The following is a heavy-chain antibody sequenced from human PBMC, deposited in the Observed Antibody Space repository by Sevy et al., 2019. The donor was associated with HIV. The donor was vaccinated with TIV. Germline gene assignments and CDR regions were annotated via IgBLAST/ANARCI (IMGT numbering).Heavy chain of an antibody. D-gene: IGHD6-19*01. Sequence: GGSLRLSCAASGFTFSSYAMSWVRQAPGKGLEWVSTISVSGGGTYYADSVKGRFTISRDNSKNTLYLQMNSLRAEDTAVYYYARRVVAGLYYFDYWGQGTLVTVSS. CDR1: GFTFSSYA. CDR3: ARRVVAGLYYFDY. V-gene: IGHV3-23*01. J-gene: IGHJ4*02. CDR2: ISVSGGGT.